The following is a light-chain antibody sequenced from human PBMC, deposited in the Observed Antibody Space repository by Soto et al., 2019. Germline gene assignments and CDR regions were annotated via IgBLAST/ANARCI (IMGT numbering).Light chain of an antibody. Sequence: TVMTQSPDILSVSPGERATLSCRVSQSISSNLAWYQQKPGQAPRLLIYDTSTRATSIPARFSGSGSGTEFTLTISGLQSEDFAVYYCQQYNNWPPYTFGQGTKVDIK. V-gene: IGKV3-15*01. CDR1: QSISSN. CDR3: QQYNNWPPYT. J-gene: IGKJ2*01. CDR2: DTS.